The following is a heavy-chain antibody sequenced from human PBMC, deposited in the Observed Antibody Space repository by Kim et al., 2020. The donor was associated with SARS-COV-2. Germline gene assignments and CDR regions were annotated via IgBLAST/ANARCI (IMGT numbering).Heavy chain of an antibody. CDR3: ARGRDYSGSGTYSASYYFDY. Sequence: SETLSLTCTVSGGSISSYYWNWIRQPPGQGLEWIGYIYYSGSTNYNPSLKSRVTISADTSKNQFSLKLSSVTAADTAVYYCARGRDYSGSGTYSASYYFDYWGQGTLVTVSS. V-gene: IGHV4-59*13. CDR1: GGSISSYY. J-gene: IGHJ4*02. D-gene: IGHD3-10*01. CDR2: IYYSGST.